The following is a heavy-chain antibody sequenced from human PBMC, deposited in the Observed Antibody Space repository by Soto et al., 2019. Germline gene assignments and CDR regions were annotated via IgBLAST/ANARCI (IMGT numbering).Heavy chain of an antibody. CDR2: IWYDGSNK. CDR1: GFTFRSYG. CDR3: ARSGGSPYYYGMDV. Sequence: QVQLVESGGGVVQPGRSLRLSCAASGFTFRSYGMHWVRQAPGKGLEWVAVIWYDGSNKYYADSVKGRFTISRDNSKNTLYLQMNSLRAEDTAVYYCARSGGSPYYYGMDVWGQGTTVTVSS. V-gene: IGHV3-33*01. D-gene: IGHD2-15*01. J-gene: IGHJ6*02.